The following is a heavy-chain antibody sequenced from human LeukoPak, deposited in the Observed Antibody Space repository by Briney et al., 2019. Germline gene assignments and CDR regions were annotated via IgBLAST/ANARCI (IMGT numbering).Heavy chain of an antibody. V-gene: IGHV4-39*01. D-gene: IGHD3-22*01. CDR1: GGSISSSSYY. J-gene: IGHJ4*02. CDR3: ASFYYESSGNYYVPFDY. Sequence: SETLSLTCTVSGGSISSSSYYWGWIRQPPGKGLEWIGTIYYSGSTYYNPSLKSRVTISLDTSKNQFSLWLSSVTAADTAVYYCASFYYESSGNYYVPFDYWGQGTLVTVSS. CDR2: IYYSGST.